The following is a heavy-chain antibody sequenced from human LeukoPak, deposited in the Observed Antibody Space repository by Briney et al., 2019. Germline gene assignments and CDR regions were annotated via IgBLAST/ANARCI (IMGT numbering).Heavy chain of an antibody. V-gene: IGHV4-30-4*01. CDR2: IYYSGST. CDR1: GGSISSGDYY. J-gene: IGHJ6*04. Sequence: SETLSLTCTVSGGSISSGDYYWSWIRQPPGKGLEWIGYIYYSGSTYYNPSLKSRVTISVDTSKNQFSLKLSSVTAADTAVYYRARDHLRLGLSLYYYYGMDVWGKGTTVTVSS. CDR3: ARDHLRLGLSLYYYYGMDV. D-gene: IGHD3-16*01.